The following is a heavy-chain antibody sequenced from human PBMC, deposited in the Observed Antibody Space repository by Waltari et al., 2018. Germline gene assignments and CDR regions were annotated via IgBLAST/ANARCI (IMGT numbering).Heavy chain of an antibody. D-gene: IGHD3-22*01. CDR1: GFTFSSYA. CDR3: AGGGYYYDSSGYHHSDY. J-gene: IGHJ4*02. Sequence: EVQLLESGGGLVQPGGSLRLSCAASGFTFSSYAMSWVRQAPGKGREWVSSISGSGRSTYYADSVKGRFTISRDNSKNTLYLQMNSLRAEDTAVYYCAGGGYYYDSSGYHHSDYWGQGTLVTVSS. V-gene: IGHV3-23*01. CDR2: ISGSGRST.